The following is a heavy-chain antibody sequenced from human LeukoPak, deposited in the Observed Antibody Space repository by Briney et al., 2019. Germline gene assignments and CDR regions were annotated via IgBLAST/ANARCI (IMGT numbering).Heavy chain of an antibody. V-gene: IGHV4-61*01. CDR3: ATLLTVRAKISWFDP. CDR1: GGSVSSASYY. D-gene: IGHD3-10*01. Sequence: PSETLSLTCGVSGGSVSSASYYWSWIRQPPGKGPEWIGYIYYSGRTAYNPSLASRATISVDTSKNQFSLKLSSVTAADTAVYYCATLLTVRAKISWFDPWGQGTLVTVSS. J-gene: IGHJ5*02. CDR2: IYYSGRT.